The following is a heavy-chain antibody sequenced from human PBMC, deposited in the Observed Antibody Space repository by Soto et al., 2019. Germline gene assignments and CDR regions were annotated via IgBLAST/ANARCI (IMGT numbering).Heavy chain of an antibody. D-gene: IGHD3-10*01. Sequence: SETLSLTCTVSGASITYGAYSWSWIRQTPGKGLEWIGYINHLETTFYNPSFESRLTLSIDRTKNQFSLNLKSMSAADRAVYFCARGGGFDSFDYWGQGIMVTVSS. J-gene: IGHJ4*02. CDR3: ARGGGFDSFDY. V-gene: IGHV4-30-2*01. CDR1: GASITYGAYS. CDR2: INHLETT.